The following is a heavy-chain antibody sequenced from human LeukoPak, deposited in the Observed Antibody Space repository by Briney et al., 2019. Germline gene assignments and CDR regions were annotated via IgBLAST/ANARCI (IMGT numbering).Heavy chain of an antibody. Sequence: PGGSLRLSCAASGFTFSSYWMSWVRQAPGKGLEWVANIKQDGSEKYYVDSVKGRFTISRDNAKNSLYPQMNSLRAEDTAVYYCARKAAAGRSAFDYWGQGTLVTVSS. D-gene: IGHD6-13*01. CDR3: ARKAAAGRSAFDY. V-gene: IGHV3-7*05. CDR1: GFTFSSYW. J-gene: IGHJ4*02. CDR2: IKQDGSEK.